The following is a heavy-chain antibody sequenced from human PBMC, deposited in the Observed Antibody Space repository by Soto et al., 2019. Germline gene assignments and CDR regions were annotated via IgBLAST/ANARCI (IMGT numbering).Heavy chain of an antibody. CDR3: ARWPGRDSSGYSYYYYGMDV. Sequence: PGGSLRLSCAASGFTFSSYAMHWVRQAPGKGLEWVAVISYDGSNKYYADSVKGRFTISRDNSKNTLYLQMNSLRAEDTAVYYCARWPGRDSSGYSYYYYGMDVWGQGTTVTVSS. CDR2: ISYDGSNK. J-gene: IGHJ6*02. V-gene: IGHV3-30-3*01. CDR1: GFTFSSYA. D-gene: IGHD3-22*01.